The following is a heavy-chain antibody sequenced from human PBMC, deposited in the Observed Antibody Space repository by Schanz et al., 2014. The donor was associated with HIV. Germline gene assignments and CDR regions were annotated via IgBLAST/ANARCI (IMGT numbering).Heavy chain of an antibody. D-gene: IGHD2-21*02. CDR1: EFTFSSFG. CDR3: ARDSPGYGGDSGYFDL. J-gene: IGHJ2*01. CDR2: IKHNGDER. Sequence: VQLVESGGGVVQPGRSLRLSCAASEFTFSSFGMHWVRQAPGKGLEWVANIKHNGDERFYLDSVKGRFTISRDNAKNSLYLQMNSLRAADTAVYYCARDSPGYGGDSGYFDLWGRGTLVAVSS. V-gene: IGHV3-7*01.